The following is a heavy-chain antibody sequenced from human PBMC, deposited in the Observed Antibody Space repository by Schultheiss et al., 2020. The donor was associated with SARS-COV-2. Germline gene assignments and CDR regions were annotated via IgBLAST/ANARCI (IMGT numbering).Heavy chain of an antibody. V-gene: IGHV5-51*01. Sequence: GESLKISCKGSGYSFTDYWIGWVRQMPGKGLEWMGIIYAGDSDARYSPSFQGQVTISVDKSISTAYLQWSSLKASDTAMYYCARRAYSAYEFDYWGQGTLVTVSS. D-gene: IGHD5-12*01. CDR1: GYSFTDYW. J-gene: IGHJ4*02. CDR2: IYAGDSDA. CDR3: ARRAYSAYEFDY.